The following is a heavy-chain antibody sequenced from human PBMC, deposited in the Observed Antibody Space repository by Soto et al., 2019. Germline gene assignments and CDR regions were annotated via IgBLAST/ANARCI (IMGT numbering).Heavy chain of an antibody. Sequence: QVQLLQSGVEVKKPGASVKVSCKVSGLTLTELSMHWVRQAPGRGLEWMGGFDPEDGETIFAQKFQGRVTMTEDTSTDSTYMELTSLRSEDTAVYYCAAGGTRWLHSPFDYWGQGTLVTISS. J-gene: IGHJ4*02. CDR3: AAGGTRWLHSPFDY. V-gene: IGHV1-24*01. D-gene: IGHD1-1*01. CDR2: FDPEDGET. CDR1: GLTLTELS.